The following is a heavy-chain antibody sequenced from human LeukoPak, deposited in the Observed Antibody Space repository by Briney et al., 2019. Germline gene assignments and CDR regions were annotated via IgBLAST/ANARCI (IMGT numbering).Heavy chain of an antibody. V-gene: IGHV4-59*08. CDR1: GGSISSYY. J-gene: IGHJ3*02. CDR3: ARAGYCSSTSCSLAFDI. Sequence: SETLSLTCTVSGGSISSYYWSWIRQPPGKGLEWIGYIYYSGSTNYNPSLKSRVTISVDTSKNQFSLKLSSVTAADTAVYYCARAGYCSSTSCSLAFDIWGQGTMVTVSS. CDR2: IYYSGST. D-gene: IGHD2-2*01.